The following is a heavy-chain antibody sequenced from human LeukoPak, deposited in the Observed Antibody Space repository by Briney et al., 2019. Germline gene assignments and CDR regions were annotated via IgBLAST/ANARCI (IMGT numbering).Heavy chain of an antibody. V-gene: IGHV3-74*01. CDR2: INSDGSST. J-gene: IGHJ4*02. Sequence: PGGSLRLSCAASGFTFSSYWMHWVRQAPGKGLVWVSRINSDGSSTSYADSVKGRFTISRDNSKNTLYLQMSSLRAEDTAVYYCAKSRGYCSSTSCLPYFDYWGQGTLVTVSS. D-gene: IGHD2-2*01. CDR1: GFTFSSYW. CDR3: AKSRGYCSSTSCLPYFDY.